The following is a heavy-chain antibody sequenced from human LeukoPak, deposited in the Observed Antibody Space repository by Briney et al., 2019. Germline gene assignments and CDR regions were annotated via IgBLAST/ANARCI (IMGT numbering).Heavy chain of an antibody. D-gene: IGHD6-19*01. CDR2: IYYSGST. Sequence: PSQTLSLTRTVSVGSISSYYWSWVRHPPGKGLEWVGYIYYSGSTNYNPSLKSRVTISLDTSKNQFSLKLSSVTAADTAVYYCARLAVAGPGSFDYWGQGTLVTVSS. CDR3: ARLAVAGPGSFDY. J-gene: IGHJ4*02. V-gene: IGHV4-59*08. CDR1: VGSISSYY.